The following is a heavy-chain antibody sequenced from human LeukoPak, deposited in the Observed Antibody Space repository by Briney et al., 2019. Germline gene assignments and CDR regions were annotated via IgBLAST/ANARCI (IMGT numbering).Heavy chain of an antibody. CDR2: ISAYIGNT. J-gene: IGHJ6*02. Sequence: ASVKVSCKASSYTFTSYGISWVRQAPGQGLEWMGWISAYIGNTNYAQKLQGRVTMTTDTSTSTAYMELRSLRSDDTAVYYCARDRYYDFWSGYLGYYYYGMDVWGQGTTVTVSS. D-gene: IGHD3-3*01. CDR3: ARDRYYDFWSGYLGYYYYGMDV. CDR1: SYTFTSYG. V-gene: IGHV1-18*01.